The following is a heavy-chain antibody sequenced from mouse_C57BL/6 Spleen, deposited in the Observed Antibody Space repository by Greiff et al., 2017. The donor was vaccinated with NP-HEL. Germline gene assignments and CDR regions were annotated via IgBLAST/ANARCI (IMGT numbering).Heavy chain of an antibody. CDR1: GYTFTDYY. CDR2: INPNNGGT. J-gene: IGHJ2*01. D-gene: IGHD1-1*01. Sequence: VQLQQSGPELVKPGASVKISCKASGYTFTDYYMNWVKQSHGKSLEWIGDINPNNGGTSYNQKFKGKATLTVDKSSSTAYMELRSLTSEDSAVYYCARDYGSKGDYWGQGTTLTVSS. V-gene: IGHV1-26*01. CDR3: ARDYGSKGDY.